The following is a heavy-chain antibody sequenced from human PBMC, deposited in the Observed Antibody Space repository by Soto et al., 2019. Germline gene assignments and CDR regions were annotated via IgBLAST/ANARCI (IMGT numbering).Heavy chain of an antibody. J-gene: IGHJ4*02. D-gene: IGHD1-26*01. Sequence: PSETLSLTCTVSDGSISSYYWSWIRQPPGKGPEWIGYVYYTGSTDYNPSLKGRVTISLDTSKNQFSLNLNSVTAADTAVYYCPPRPPGVGRGVFDYWSKGTLVPVSS. CDR3: PPRPPGVGRGVFDY. V-gene: IGHV4-59*01. CDR2: VYYTGST. CDR1: DGSISSYY.